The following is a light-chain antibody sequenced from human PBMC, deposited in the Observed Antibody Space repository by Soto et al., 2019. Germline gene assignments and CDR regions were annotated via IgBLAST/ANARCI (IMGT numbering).Light chain of an antibody. CDR3: QQRGNRPPWT. CDR1: QSVGKY. CDR2: DAS. V-gene: IGKV3-11*01. J-gene: IGKJ1*01. Sequence: ILITHAPATLSLSTWERATLSCRASQSVGKYLVWYQQKPGQAPRLLIYDASNRATGIPARFSGSGSGTDFTLTISSLEPEDVAVYYCQQRGNRPPWTFGQGTKVDIK.